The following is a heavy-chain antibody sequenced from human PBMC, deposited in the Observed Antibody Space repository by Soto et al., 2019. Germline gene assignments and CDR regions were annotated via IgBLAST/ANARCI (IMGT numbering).Heavy chain of an antibody. V-gene: IGHV3-11*01. CDR2: ISSSGSTI. CDR3: ARDLTAAAGTFWFDA. D-gene: IGHD6-13*01. Sequence: GGSLRLSCAASGFTFSDYYMSWIRQAPGQGLEWVSYISSSGSTIYYADSVKGRFTISRDNAKNSLYLQMNSLRAEDTAVYYCARDLTAAAGTFWFDAWGQGALVTVSS. J-gene: IGHJ5*02. CDR1: GFTFSDYY.